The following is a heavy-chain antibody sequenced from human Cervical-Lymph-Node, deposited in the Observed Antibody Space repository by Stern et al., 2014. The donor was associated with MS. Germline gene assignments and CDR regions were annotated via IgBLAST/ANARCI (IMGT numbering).Heavy chain of an antibody. CDR2: IYPYDSDA. CDR3: ARHVQGFDY. V-gene: IGHV5-51*01. CDR1: GFSFTIYY. J-gene: IGHJ4*02. Sequence: EVQLLESGAEVKQPGESLQLSCKLSGFSFTIYYIAWVRQMPGKGLECMGVIYPYDSDATYSPSFQCQVTISADKSITTAYLQWSSLRASDTAMYYCARHVQGFDYWGQGTLVTVSS.